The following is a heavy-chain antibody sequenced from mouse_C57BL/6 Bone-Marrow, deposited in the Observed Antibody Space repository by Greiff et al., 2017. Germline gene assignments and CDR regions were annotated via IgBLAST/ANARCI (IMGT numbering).Heavy chain of an antibody. CDR3: ARQLSYAMDY. J-gene: IGHJ4*01. CDR2: ISNLAYSI. D-gene: IGHD3-2*02. Sequence: EVMLVESGGGLVQPGGSLKLSCAASGFTFSDYGMAWVRQAPRKGPEWVAFISNLAYSIYYADTVTGRFTTSRENAKNALYLETSSLRSEDTAMYYCARQLSYAMDYWGQGTSVTVSS. CDR1: GFTFSDYG. V-gene: IGHV5-15*04.